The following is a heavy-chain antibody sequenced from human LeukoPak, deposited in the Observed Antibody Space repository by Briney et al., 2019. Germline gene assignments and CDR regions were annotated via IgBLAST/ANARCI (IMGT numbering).Heavy chain of an antibody. V-gene: IGHV3-33*01. CDR2: IWSDGSNR. J-gene: IGHJ4*02. Sequence: GGSLRLSCSASGFTFSYYAIHWVRQAPGKGLEWVALIWSDGSNRYYADSVKGRITISRDNSKNTVYLQMNSLRAEDTAVYYCARELFSSGSCPDGWGQGTLVTVSS. D-gene: IGHD3-10*01. CDR3: ARELFSSGSCPDG. CDR1: GFTFSYYA.